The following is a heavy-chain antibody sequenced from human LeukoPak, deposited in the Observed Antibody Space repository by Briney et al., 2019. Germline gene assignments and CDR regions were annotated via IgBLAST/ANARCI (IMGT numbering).Heavy chain of an antibody. CDR3: ARDRATGNSGWYDDFDI. V-gene: IGHV3-48*03. J-gene: IGHJ3*02. CDR1: GFTFSSYE. Sequence: GGSLRLSCAASGFTFSSYEMNWVRQAPGKGLEWVSYISSSGTTIYYADSVKGRFTISRDNAKSSLYLQMNSLRAEDTAVYYCARDRATGNSGWYDDFDIWGQGTMVTVSS. CDR2: ISSSGTTI. D-gene: IGHD6-19*01.